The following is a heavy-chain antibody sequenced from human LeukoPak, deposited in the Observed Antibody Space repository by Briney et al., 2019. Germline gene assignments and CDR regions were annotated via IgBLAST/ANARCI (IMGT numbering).Heavy chain of an antibody. D-gene: IGHD3-10*01. Sequence: GASVKVSCKASGGTFSSYAISWVRQAPGQGLEWMGGIIPIFGAANYAQKFQGRVTITADESTSTAYMELSSLRSDDTAVYYCARDRRIWFGESVYYYYYGMDVWGKGTTVTVSS. CDR1: GGTFSSYA. J-gene: IGHJ6*04. CDR3: ARDRRIWFGESVYYYYYGMDV. CDR2: IIPIFGAA. V-gene: IGHV1-69*13.